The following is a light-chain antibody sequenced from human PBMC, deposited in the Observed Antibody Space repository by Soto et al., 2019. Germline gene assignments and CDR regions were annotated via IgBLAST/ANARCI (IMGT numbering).Light chain of an antibody. V-gene: IGLV2-23*02. J-gene: IGLJ1*01. CDR3: CSYAGTSYV. CDR1: TSDVGSYDS. Sequence: QSVLTQRASVSGSPGQSITISCTGTTSDVGSYDSVSWYQHRPGKAPKLMIYEVNKRPSGVSIRFSGSKSGNTASLTISGLQAEDEADYYCCSYAGTSYVFGAGTKVTVL. CDR2: EVN.